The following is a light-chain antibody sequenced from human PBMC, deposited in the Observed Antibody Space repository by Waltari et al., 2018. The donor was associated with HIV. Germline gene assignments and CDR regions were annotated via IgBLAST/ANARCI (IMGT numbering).Light chain of an antibody. CDR3: QQYGSSSWT. CDR2: GAS. Sequence: ESVLTQSPGTLSLSPGERATLSCRDSQSVSSSYLAWYQQQPGQAPRLLIYGASTRATGIPDRFSGSGSGTDFTLTISRLEPEDFAVYYCQQYGSSSWTFGQGTKVEIK. V-gene: IGKV3-20*01. CDR1: QSVSSSY. J-gene: IGKJ1*01.